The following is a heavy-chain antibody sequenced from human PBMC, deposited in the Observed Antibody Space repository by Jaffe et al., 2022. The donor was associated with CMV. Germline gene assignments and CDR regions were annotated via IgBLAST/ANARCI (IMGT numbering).Heavy chain of an antibody. Sequence: EVQLVESGGGLVKPGRSLRLSCTASGFTFGDYAMSWFRQAPGKGLEWVGFIRSKAYGGTTEYAASVKGRFTISRDDSKSIAYLQMNSLKTEDTAVYYCTRAAGYSYGDYFDYWGQGTLVTVSS. J-gene: IGHJ4*02. D-gene: IGHD5-18*01. CDR3: TRAAGYSYGDYFDY. CDR2: IRSKAYGGTT. V-gene: IGHV3-49*05. CDR1: GFTFGDYA.